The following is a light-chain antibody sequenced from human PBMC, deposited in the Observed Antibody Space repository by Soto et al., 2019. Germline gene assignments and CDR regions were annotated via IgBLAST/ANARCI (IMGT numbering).Light chain of an antibody. J-gene: IGLJ1*01. Sequence: QSALTQPASVSGSPGQSITISCTGAGSNIGGYNFVSWFQHHPDKAPKLIIFDVSHRPSGFSNRFSGSKSGNTASLTISGLQAEDEADYYCSSYTSSSTYVFGTGTKVTVL. CDR2: DVS. CDR3: SSYTSSSTYV. V-gene: IGLV2-14*03. CDR1: GSNIGGYNF.